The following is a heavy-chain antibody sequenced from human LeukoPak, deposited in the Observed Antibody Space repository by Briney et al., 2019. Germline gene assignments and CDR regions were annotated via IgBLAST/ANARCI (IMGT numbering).Heavy chain of an antibody. J-gene: IGHJ4*02. CDR3: VKGDYSGYTFPAFDY. Sequence: PGGSLRLSCAASGFTFSDYAMHWVRQAPGKGLEYVSGITSSGGRTYYTDSVKGRFTISRDNSNNTLYLQMSSLRAEDTAVYYCVKGDYSGYTFPAFDYWCQGTLVSVSS. V-gene: IGHV3-64D*08. CDR1: GFTFSDYA. D-gene: IGHD5-12*01. CDR2: ITSSGGRT.